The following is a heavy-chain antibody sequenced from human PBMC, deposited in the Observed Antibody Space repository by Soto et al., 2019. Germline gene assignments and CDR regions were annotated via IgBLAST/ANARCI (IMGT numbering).Heavy chain of an antibody. V-gene: IGHV4-30-4*01. CDR1: GGSISSGDYY. CDR2: IYYSGST. CDR3: ARVGGFGATTIDY. Sequence: QVQLQESGPGLVKPSQTLSLTCTVSGGSISSGDYYWSWIRQPPGKGLEWIGYIYYSGSTYYNPSLKSRVTLSVDTSKNQFSLKLSSVTAADPAVYYCARVGGFGATTIDYWGQGTLVTVSS. D-gene: IGHD3-10*01. J-gene: IGHJ4*02.